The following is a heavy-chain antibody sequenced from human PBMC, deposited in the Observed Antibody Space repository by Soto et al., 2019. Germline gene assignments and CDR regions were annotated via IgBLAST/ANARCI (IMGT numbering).Heavy chain of an antibody. CDR3: ESHDRLTMVRGVIFHYYYGMDV. CDR1: GGSFSGYY. Sequence: PSETLSLTCAVYGGSFSGYYWSWIRQPPGKGLEWIGEINHSGSTNYNPSLKSRVTISVDTSKNQFSLKLRSVTAEDTAVYYCESHDRLTMVRGVIFHYYYGMDVWGQGTTVTVSS. D-gene: IGHD3-10*01. J-gene: IGHJ6*01. CDR2: INHSGST. V-gene: IGHV4-34*01.